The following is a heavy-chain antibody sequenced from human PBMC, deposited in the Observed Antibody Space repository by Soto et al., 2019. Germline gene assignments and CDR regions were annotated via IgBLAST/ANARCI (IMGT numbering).Heavy chain of an antibody. CDR3: AREGPVLFSTTVNADYYYYAMDV. V-gene: IGHV1-69*12. D-gene: IGHD3-16*01. J-gene: IGHJ6*02. Sequence: QVQLVQSGAEVKKPGSSVKVSCKASGDTFSTYTITWMRQAPGQGLEWMGGIIPRSATSNYAQKFQGRVTITGDECTNTVYMELSSLRFDDTAVYYCAREGPVLFSTTVNADYYYYAMDVWGQGTTVTVSS. CDR2: IIPRSATS. CDR1: GDTFSTYT.